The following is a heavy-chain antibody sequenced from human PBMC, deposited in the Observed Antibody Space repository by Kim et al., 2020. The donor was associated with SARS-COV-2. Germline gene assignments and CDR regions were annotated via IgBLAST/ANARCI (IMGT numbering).Heavy chain of an antibody. CDR3: ARDGIAVTGTGWFDP. Sequence: QKLQGRVTMTTDTSTSTAYMELRSLRSDDTAVYYCARDGIAVTGTGWFDPWGQGTLVTVSS. V-gene: IGHV1-18*01. D-gene: IGHD6-19*01. J-gene: IGHJ5*02.